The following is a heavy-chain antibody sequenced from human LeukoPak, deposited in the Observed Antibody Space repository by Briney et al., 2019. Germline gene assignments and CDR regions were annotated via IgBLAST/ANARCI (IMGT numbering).Heavy chain of an antibody. CDR2: IYYSGST. CDR1: GGSISSSSYY. V-gene: IGHV4-39*07. J-gene: IGHJ4*02. Sequence: SETLSLTCTVSGGSISSSSYYWGWIRQPPGKGLEWIGSIYYSGSTYYNPSLKSRVTISVDTSKNQFSLKLSSVTAADTAVYYCARDSGDYWGQGTLVTVSS. CDR3: ARDSGDY. D-gene: IGHD3-10*01.